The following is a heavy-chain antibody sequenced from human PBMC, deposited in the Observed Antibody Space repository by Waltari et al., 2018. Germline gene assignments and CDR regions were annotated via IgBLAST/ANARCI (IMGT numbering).Heavy chain of an antibody. D-gene: IGHD1-1*01. CDR1: CFTFCPRW. V-gene: IGHV3-7*01. Sequence: DGELVESGGGPVQPCGTVRRACSASCFTFCPRWTSWVRRAPGKGLEWVTNIKQDGSRKYYVDSITGRFTITRDNAKNSLYLQMNSLGAEDTAVDYCARSYDPLDPWGQGTLVTVSS. CDR2: IKQDGSRK. CDR3: ARSYDPLDP. J-gene: IGHJ5*02.